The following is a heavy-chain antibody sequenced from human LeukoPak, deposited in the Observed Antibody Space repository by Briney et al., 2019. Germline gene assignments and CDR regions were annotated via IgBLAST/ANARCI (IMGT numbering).Heavy chain of an antibody. D-gene: IGHD2-2*01. Sequence: ASVRVSCKASGGTFSSYAISWVRQDPGQGLEWMGGIIPIFGTANYAQRFQGRVTITADESTSTSYMELSSLRSEDTAVYYCARNVGYCSSTSCFPHFDYWGQGTLVTVSS. J-gene: IGHJ4*02. CDR3: ARNVGYCSSTSCFPHFDY. CDR1: GGTFSSYA. CDR2: IIPIFGTA. V-gene: IGHV1-69*13.